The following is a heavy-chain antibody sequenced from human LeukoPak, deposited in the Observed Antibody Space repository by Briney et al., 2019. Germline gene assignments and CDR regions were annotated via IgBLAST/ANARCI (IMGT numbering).Heavy chain of an antibody. V-gene: IGHV3-53*04. D-gene: IGHD3-10*01. CDR2: IYGDGTT. CDR1: GFNVSSNY. J-gene: IGHJ4*02. Sequence: PGGSLRLSCEASGFNVSSNYMTWVRQALGKGLEWVSLIYGDGTTDYADSVKGRFHISRHNSKNTLYLQMNSLRAEDTAVYYCARGITYLDYWGQGTLVIVSS. CDR3: ARGITYLDY.